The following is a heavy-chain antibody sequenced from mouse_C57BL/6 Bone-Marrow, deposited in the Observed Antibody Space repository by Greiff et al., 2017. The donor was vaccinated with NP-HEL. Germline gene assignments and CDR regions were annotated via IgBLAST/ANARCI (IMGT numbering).Heavy chain of an antibody. Sequence: EVMLVESGGGLVKPGGSLKLSCAASGFTFSDYGMHWVRQAPEKGLEWVAYISSGSSTIYYADTVKGRFTISRDNAKNTLFLQMTSLRSEDTAMYYCARPSMVTTRSYYAMDYWGQGTSVTVSS. CDR2: ISSGSSTI. V-gene: IGHV5-17*01. J-gene: IGHJ4*01. CDR1: GFTFSDYG. CDR3: ARPSMVTTRSYYAMDY. D-gene: IGHD2-2*01.